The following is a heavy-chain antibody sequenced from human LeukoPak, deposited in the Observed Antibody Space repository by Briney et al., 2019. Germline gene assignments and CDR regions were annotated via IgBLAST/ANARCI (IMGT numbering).Heavy chain of an antibody. CDR1: GYTFTTYA. CDR2: INAGNGNT. D-gene: IGHD6-19*01. CDR3: ARGAGSDWPFDY. J-gene: IGHJ4*02. Sequence: ASVKVSCKASGYTFTTYAMHWVRQAPGQRLEWMGWINAGNGNTKYSQRLQGRVTISRDTSATTAYMELSSLRSEDTAVYYCARGAGSDWPFDYWGQGTLVTVSS. V-gene: IGHV1-3*01.